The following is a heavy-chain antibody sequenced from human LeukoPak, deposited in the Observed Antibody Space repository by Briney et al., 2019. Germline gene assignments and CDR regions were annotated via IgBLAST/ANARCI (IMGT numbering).Heavy chain of an antibody. J-gene: IGHJ4*02. V-gene: IGHV4-4*07. CDR3: AREEFLHEIDSSGYFVY. CDR1: GGSLTGYY. D-gene: IGHD3-22*01. Sequence: SETLSLTCTVSGGSLTGYYWNCIRQPAGQGLEWLGRVYSSGVGNYNPSLTSRVTMSVDTSKNQFSLKLTSLTAADTAVYYCAREEFLHEIDSSGYFVYWGQGTLVTVSS. CDR2: VYSSGVG.